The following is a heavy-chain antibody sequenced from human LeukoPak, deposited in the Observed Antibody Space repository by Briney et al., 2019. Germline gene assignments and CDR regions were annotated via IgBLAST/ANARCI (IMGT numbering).Heavy chain of an antibody. CDR1: GFSISNYW. Sequence: RGSLRLSCIASGFSISNYWMNWVRQAPGKGLEWVANTKQDGSEKYYVDFVKGRFTISRDNTKNSLYLQMNSLRAEDTAVYYCARGSGSYDYWGQGTLVTVSS. D-gene: IGHD1-26*01. V-gene: IGHV3-7*01. CDR3: ARGSGSYDY. J-gene: IGHJ4*02. CDR2: TKQDGSEK.